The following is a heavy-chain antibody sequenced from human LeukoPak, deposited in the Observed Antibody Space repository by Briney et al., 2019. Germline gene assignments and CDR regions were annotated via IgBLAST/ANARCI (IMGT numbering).Heavy chain of an antibody. CDR3: ARAHPIGGIAAAGPTNFDY. J-gene: IGHJ4*02. CDR1: GFTFSSYA. D-gene: IGHD6-13*01. Sequence: GGSLRLSCAASGFTFSSYAMPWVRQAPAKGLEWVAVISYDGSNKYYADSVKGRFTISRDKSKNTLYLQMNSLRAEDTAVYYCARAHPIGGIAAAGPTNFDYWGQGTLVTVSS. V-gene: IGHV3-30-3*01. CDR2: ISYDGSNK.